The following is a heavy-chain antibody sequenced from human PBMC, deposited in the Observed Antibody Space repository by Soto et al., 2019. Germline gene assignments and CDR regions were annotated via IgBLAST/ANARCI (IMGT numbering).Heavy chain of an antibody. CDR2: IIPILGIA. J-gene: IGHJ5*02. V-gene: IGHV1-69*04. D-gene: IGHD5-12*01. CDR3: ARDGPYSGYDSGDNWFDP. Sequence: SVKVSCKASGGTFSSYTISWVRQAPGQGLEWMGRIIPILGIANYAQKFQGRVTITADKSTSTAYMELSSLRSEDTAVYYCARDGPYSGYDSGDNWFDPWGQGTLVTVSS. CDR1: GGTFSSYT.